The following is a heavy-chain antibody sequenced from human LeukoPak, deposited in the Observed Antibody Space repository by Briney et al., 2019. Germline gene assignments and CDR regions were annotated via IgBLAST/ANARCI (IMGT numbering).Heavy chain of an antibody. CDR1: GGTFSSYA. J-gene: IGHJ4*02. Sequence: ASVKVSCKASGGTFSSYAISWVRQAPGQGLEWMGGIIPIFGTANYAQKFQGRVTITTDESTSTAYMELSSLRSEDTAVYYCAGEVVSGNGLYDYWGQGTLVTVSS. CDR3: AGEVVSGNGLYDY. CDR2: IIPIFGTA. D-gene: IGHD4-23*01. V-gene: IGHV1-69*05.